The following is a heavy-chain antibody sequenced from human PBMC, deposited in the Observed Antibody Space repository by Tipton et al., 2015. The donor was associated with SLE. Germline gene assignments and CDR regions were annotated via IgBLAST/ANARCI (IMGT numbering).Heavy chain of an antibody. CDR2: IRYDGSNK. D-gene: IGHD2/OR15-2a*01. J-gene: IGHJ6*03. CDR3: ARKSPVGSFLGYYYYYYMDV. CDR1: GFTFSSYG. V-gene: IGHV3-30*02. Sequence: SLRLSCAASGFTFSSYGMHWVRQAPGKGLEWVAFIRYDGSNKYYADSVKGRFTISRDNSKNTLYLQMNSLRAADTAVYYCARKSPVGSFLGYYYYYYMDVWGKGTTVTVSS.